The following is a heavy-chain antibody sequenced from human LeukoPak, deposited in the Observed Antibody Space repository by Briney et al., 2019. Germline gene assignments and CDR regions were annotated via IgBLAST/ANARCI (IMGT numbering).Heavy chain of an antibody. V-gene: IGHV4-30-2*01. CDR1: GGSISSGGYY. CDR2: IYHSGGT. Sequence: PSETLSLTCTVSGGSISSGGYYWSWIRQPPGKGLEWIGYIYHSGGTYYNPSLKSRVTISVDRSKNQFSLKLSSVTAADTAVYYCARGTGQLVRDDYWGQGTLVTVSS. D-gene: IGHD6-6*01. CDR3: ARGTGQLVRDDY. J-gene: IGHJ4*02.